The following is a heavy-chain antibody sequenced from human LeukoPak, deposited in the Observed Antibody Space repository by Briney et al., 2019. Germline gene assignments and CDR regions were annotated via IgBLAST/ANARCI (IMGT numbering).Heavy chain of an antibody. CDR2: ISGSGGST. V-gene: IGHV3-23*01. CDR1: GFTVSSNY. CDR3: ASASGSYDY. D-gene: IGHD3-10*01. J-gene: IGHJ4*02. Sequence: PGGSLRLSCAASGFTVSSNYMSWVRQAPGKGLEWVSAISGSGGSTYYADSVKGRFTISRDNSKNTLYLQMNSLRAEDTAVYYCASASGSYDYWGQGTLVTVSS.